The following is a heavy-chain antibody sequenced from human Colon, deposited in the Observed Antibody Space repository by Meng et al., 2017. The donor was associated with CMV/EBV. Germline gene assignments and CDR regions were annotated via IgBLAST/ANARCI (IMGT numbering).Heavy chain of an antibody. D-gene: IGHD2/OR15-2a*01. V-gene: IGHV3-23*01. J-gene: IGHJ5*02. Sequence: GESLKISCAASRFTFSNYNMSWVRQAPGKGLEWVSAISRGSGTIFYADSVKGRFTISRDNSKNTLYLQMNSLRVEDTAVYFCAKPLVIEPFKDRWFDPWGQGTLVTVSS. CDR2: ISRGSGTI. CDR1: RFTFSNYN. CDR3: AKPLVIEPFKDRWFDP.